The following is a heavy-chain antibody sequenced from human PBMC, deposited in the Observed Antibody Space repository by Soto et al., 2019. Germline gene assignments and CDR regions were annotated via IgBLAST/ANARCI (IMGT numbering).Heavy chain of an antibody. CDR3: ARARVVRYGVYYYGMDV. V-gene: IGHV2-70*01. D-gene: IGHD3-10*01. CDR2: IDWDDDK. Sequence: SGPTLVNPTQTLTLTCTFSGFSRSTSGMCVSWIRQPPGKALEWLALIDWDDDKYYSTSLKTRLTISKDTSKNQVVLTMTNMDPVDTATYYCARARVVRYGVYYYGMDVWGQGTTVTVSS. J-gene: IGHJ6*02. CDR1: GFSRSTSGMC.